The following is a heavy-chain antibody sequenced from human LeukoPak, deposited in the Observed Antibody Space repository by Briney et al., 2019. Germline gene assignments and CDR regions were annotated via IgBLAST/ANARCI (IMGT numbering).Heavy chain of an antibody. V-gene: IGHV4-34*01. Sequence: SETLSLTCAVYGDSFRGYYWSWIRQPPGKGLEWIGEINHSGRTNYNPSLKSRVTISVDTSKNQFSRKLSSIDTADKAVIYYERGDKDVFVVAGTLHIWGQVTLVTVSS. CDR3: ERGDKDVFVVAGTLHI. J-gene: IGHJ3*02. CDR2: INHSGRT. CDR1: GDSFRGYY. D-gene: IGHD2-15*01.